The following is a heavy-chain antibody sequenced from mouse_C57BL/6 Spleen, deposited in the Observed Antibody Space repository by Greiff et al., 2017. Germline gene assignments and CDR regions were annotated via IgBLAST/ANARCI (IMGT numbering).Heavy chain of an antibody. J-gene: IGHJ4*01. CDR2: INPSTGGT. CDR1: GYSFTGYY. V-gene: IGHV1-42*01. Sequence: VQLQQSGPELVKPGASVKISCKASGYSFTGYYMNWVKQSPEKSLEWIGEINPSTGGTTYNQKFKAKATLTVDKSSSTAYMQLKSLTSEDSVVYYCARREGYAMDYWGQGTSVTVSS. CDR3: ARREGYAMDY.